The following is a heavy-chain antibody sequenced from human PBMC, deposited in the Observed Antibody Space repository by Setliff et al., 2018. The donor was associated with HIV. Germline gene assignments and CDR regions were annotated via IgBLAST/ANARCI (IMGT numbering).Heavy chain of an antibody. D-gene: IGHD1-1*01. Sequence: SETLSLTCTASGGAMSRFYWTWIRQPPGKGLEWIGFVYSTGSINYSPSFIGRLTISLGTSENQFSLHLTSVTAADTAVYYCARAEGDAYNSLPYFDSWGPGALVTVSS. J-gene: IGHJ4*02. CDR3: ARAEGDAYNSLPYFDS. CDR2: VYSTGSI. CDR1: GGAMSRFY. V-gene: IGHV4-59*01.